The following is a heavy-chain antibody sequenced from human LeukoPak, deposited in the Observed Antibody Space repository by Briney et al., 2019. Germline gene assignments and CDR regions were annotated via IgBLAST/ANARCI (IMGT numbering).Heavy chain of an antibody. J-gene: IGHJ4*02. D-gene: IGHD6-6*01. CDR2: IWYDGSKK. V-gene: IGHV3-33*08. CDR1: GFTFRSYA. CDR3: ARAHSSSSTFDL. Sequence: PGRSLRLSCAASGFTFRSYAMSWVRQAPGQGLEWVALIWYDGSKKYYADSVKGRFTISRDNTKNTLYLQLNSLRADDTAVYYCARAHSSSSTFDLWGQGTLVTVSS.